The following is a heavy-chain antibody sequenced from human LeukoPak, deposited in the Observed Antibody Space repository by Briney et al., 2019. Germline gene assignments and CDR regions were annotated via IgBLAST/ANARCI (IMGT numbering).Heavy chain of an antibody. D-gene: IGHD3-10*01. CDR1: GYSISSGYY. Sequence: SETLSLTCDVSGYSISSGYYWGWIRQPPGKELEWIGSLHHSGSTDYNPSLKSRVTISVDTSKNQFSLKLSSVTVADTAVYYCATLPYGSGSFHWGQGTLVTVSS. V-gene: IGHV4-38-2*01. CDR3: ATLPYGSGSFH. J-gene: IGHJ4*02. CDR2: LHHSGST.